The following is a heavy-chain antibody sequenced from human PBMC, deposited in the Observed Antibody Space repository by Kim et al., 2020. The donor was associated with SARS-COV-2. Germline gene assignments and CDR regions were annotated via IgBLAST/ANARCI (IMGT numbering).Heavy chain of an antibody. CDR2: IYYSGST. D-gene: IGHD3-10*01. Sequence: SETLSLTCTVSGGSISSSSYYWGWIRQPPGKGLEWIGSIYYSGSTYYNPSLKSRVTISVDTSKNQFSLKLSSVTAADTAVYYCACLVFESGSNWFDPWGQGTLVTVSS. J-gene: IGHJ5*02. CDR1: GGSISSSSYY. CDR3: ACLVFESGSNWFDP. V-gene: IGHV4-39*01.